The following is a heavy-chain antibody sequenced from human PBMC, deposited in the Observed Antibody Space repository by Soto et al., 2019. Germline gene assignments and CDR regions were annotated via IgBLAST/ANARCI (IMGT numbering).Heavy chain of an antibody. J-gene: IGHJ4*02. CDR1: GYTFTSYA. V-gene: IGHV1-3*01. CDR2: INAGNGNT. CDR3: ARGLNGYLHYFDY. Sequence: ASVKVSCKTSGYTFTSYAMHWVRQAPGQRLEWMGWINAGNGNTKYSQKFQGRVTITRDTSASTAYMELSSLRSEDTAVYYCARGLNGYLHYFDYWGQGTLVTVSS. D-gene: IGHD5-18*01.